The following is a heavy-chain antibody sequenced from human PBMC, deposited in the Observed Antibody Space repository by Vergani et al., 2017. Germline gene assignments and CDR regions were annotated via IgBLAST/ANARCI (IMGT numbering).Heavy chain of an antibody. V-gene: IGHV4-30-2*01. J-gene: IGHJ3*02. CDR1: GGSISSGGYS. D-gene: IGHD3-22*01. Sequence: QLQLQESGSGLVKPSQTLSLTCAVSGGSISSGGYSWSWIRQPPGKGLEWIGYIYHSGSTYYNPSLKSRVTISVDRSKNQFSLKLSSVTASDTAVYYFARSYYYDSSGYPDAFDIWGQGTMVTVSS. CDR2: IYHSGST. CDR3: ARSYYYDSSGYPDAFDI.